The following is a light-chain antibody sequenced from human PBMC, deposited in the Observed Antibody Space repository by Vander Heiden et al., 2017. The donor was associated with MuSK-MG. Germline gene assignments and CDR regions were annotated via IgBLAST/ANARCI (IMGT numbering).Light chain of an antibody. J-gene: IGKJ4*01. V-gene: IGKV3-11*01. CDR3: QQRSNWPPAT. Sequence: EIVLTQAPATLSLFPGERATLSCLASQSVSGSLAWYQQKPGQAPRLLIYDASNRATGIPARFSGSGSGTDFTLTISSLEPEDFAVYYCQQRSNWPPATFGGGTKVEIK. CDR1: QSVSGS. CDR2: DAS.